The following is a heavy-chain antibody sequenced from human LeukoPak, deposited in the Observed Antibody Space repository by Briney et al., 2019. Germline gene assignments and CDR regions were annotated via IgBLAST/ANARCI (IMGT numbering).Heavy chain of an antibody. D-gene: IGHD3-16*01. Sequence: PGGSLRLSCTASGFTFGDYAMSWFRQAPGKGLEWVGFIRSKAYGGTTEYAASVKGRFTISRDDSKSIAYLQMNSLKTEDTAVYYCAKFLGAKPVTYFDYWGQGTLVTVSS. V-gene: IGHV3-49*03. CDR2: IRSKAYGGTT. CDR1: GFTFGDYA. CDR3: AKFLGAKPVTYFDY. J-gene: IGHJ4*02.